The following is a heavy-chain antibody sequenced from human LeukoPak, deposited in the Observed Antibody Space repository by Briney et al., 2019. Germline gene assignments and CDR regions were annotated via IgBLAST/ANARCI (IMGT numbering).Heavy chain of an antibody. CDR3: AKPVSGGLAVTADWFRP. D-gene: IGHD6-19*01. CDR1: GFAFSFYA. V-gene: IGHV3-23*01. CDR2: INANSGTT. Sequence: GGSLRLSCAASGFAFSFYAMSWLRQPPGKGLEWVATINANSGTTSYAASVRGRFTISRDNSKNTLYLQVNTLRADDTATYYCAKPVSGGLAVTADWFRPWGQGTLVVVSS. J-gene: IGHJ5*01.